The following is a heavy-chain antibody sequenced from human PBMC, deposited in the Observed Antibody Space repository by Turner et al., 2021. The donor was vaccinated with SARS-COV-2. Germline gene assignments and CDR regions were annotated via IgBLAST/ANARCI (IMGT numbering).Heavy chain of an antibody. CDR2: IYSGGST. V-gene: IGHV3-53*01. CDR1: GLTGSSNY. CDR3: ARGHVPAASNFYYYYYYGMDV. D-gene: IGHD2-2*01. J-gene: IGHJ6*02. Sequence: EVQLVESGGGLIQPGGSRRLYCAAPGLTGSSNYMSWVRQAPGKGLAGVSVIYSGGSTYYADPVKGRFTISRDNSKNTLYLQMNSLRDEDTAVYYCARGHVPAASNFYYYYYYGMDVWGQGTTVTVSS.